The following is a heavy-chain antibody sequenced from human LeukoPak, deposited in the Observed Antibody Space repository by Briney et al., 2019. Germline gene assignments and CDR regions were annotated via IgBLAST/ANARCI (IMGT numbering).Heavy chain of an antibody. D-gene: IGHD3-22*01. CDR1: GGSISSYY. CDR2: IYYSGST. CDR3: ARVSYESEGALDY. Sequence: PSETLSLTCTVSGGSISSYYWSWIRQPPGKGLEYIGYIYYSGSTYYNPSLKSRATMSVDTSKDQFSLKLSSVTAADTAVYYCARVSYESEGALDYWGQGTLVTVSS. J-gene: IGHJ4*02. V-gene: IGHV4-59*01.